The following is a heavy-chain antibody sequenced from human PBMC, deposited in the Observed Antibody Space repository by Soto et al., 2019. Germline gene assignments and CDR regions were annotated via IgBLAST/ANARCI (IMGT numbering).Heavy chain of an antibody. Sequence: SQTLSLTCAISGDSVSSNSAAWNWIRQSPSRGLEWLGRTYYRSKWYNDYAVSVKSRITINPDTSKNQFSLQLNSVTPEDTAVYYCAKEGARLRFLEWLTPFGAFDIWGQGTMVTVSS. J-gene: IGHJ3*02. V-gene: IGHV6-1*01. CDR2: TYYRSKWYN. CDR3: AKEGARLRFLEWLTPFGAFDI. CDR1: GDSVSSNSAA. D-gene: IGHD3-3*01.